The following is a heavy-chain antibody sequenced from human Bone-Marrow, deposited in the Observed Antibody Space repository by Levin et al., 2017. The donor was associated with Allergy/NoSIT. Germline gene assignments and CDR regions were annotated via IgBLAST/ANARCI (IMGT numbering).Heavy chain of an antibody. D-gene: IGHD2-15*01. Sequence: GGSLRLSCAASGFTFSRYAIHWVRQAPVKGLEWVALISYDGSSKYADSVKGRFTISTDNSKSTLYLQMNGLRAEDTAVYYCARGETSNYCSGGSCFYFHYWGQGTLVTVSS. CDR1: GFTFSRYA. J-gene: IGHJ4*02. CDR3: ARGETSNYCSGGSCFYFHY. CDR2: ISYDGSSK. V-gene: IGHV3-30-3*01.